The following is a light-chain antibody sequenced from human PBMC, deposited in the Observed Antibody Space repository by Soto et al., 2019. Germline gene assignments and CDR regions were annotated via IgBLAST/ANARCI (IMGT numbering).Light chain of an antibody. CDR2: GAS. V-gene: IGKV3-20*01. CDR1: QSVSSGY. J-gene: IGKJ4*01. CDR3: QQYGSSPLT. Sequence: EIVLTQSPGTLSLSPGEGGTLSCRASQSVSSGYLAWYQQKPGQAPRLLIYGASSRATGIPDRFSGSGSGTDFTLTISRLEPEDFAVYYCQQYGSSPLTFGGGTKVEIK.